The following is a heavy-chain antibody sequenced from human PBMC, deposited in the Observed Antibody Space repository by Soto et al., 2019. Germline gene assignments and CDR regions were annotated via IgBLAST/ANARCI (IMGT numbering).Heavy chain of an antibody. CDR3: ARDLYCTSTSCYDAYGMDV. CDR1: GFTFDDYT. CDR2: ISWDGGST. Sequence: GGSLRLSCAASGFTFDDYTMHWVRQGPGKGLEWVSLISWDGGSTSYADSVKGRFTVSRDNSKNSLYLQMNSLRIEDTALYYCARDLYCTSTSCYDAYGMDVWGQGTTVTVSS. D-gene: IGHD2-2*01. V-gene: IGHV3-43*01. J-gene: IGHJ6*02.